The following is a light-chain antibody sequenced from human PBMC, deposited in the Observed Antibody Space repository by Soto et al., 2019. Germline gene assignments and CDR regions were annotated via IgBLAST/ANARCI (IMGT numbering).Light chain of an antibody. CDR3: QQYNNWPRT. Sequence: VLLQAPGPLSLSPRERAPLSCRASQSVSSNLAWYQQKPGQAPRLLIYGASTRATGIPARFSGSGSGTEFTLTISSLQSEDFAVYYCQQYNNWPRTFGGGTKVDI. J-gene: IGKJ4*01. V-gene: IGKV3-15*01. CDR1: QSVSSN. CDR2: GAS.